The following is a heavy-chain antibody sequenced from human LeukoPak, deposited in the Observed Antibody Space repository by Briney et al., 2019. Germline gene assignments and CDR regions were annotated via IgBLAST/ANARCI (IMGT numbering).Heavy chain of an antibody. V-gene: IGHV4-34*01. D-gene: IGHD5-12*01. Sequence: SETLSLTCAVYGGSFSGYYWSWIRQPPGKGLEWIGEINHSGSTNYNPSLKSRVTISVDTSKNQFSLKLSSVTAADTAVYYCARGRVGVGIVATILSAGGCDPWGQGTLFTVSS. J-gene: IGHJ5*02. CDR1: GGSFSGYY. CDR2: INHSGST. CDR3: ARGRVGVGIVATILSAGGCDP.